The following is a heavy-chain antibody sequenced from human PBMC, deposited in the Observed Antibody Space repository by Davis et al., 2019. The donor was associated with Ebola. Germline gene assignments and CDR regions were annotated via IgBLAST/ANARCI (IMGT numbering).Heavy chain of an antibody. CDR2: TYYKSKWYN. Sequence: HSQTLSLTCVISGDSVSGSSGAWNWIRQSPSRGLEWLGRTYYKSKWYNDYAVSVKSRITINADTSKNEPSLHLNSVTPEDTAVYFCARGWLRSAFDQWGQGTLVTVSS. V-gene: IGHV6-1*01. D-gene: IGHD5-12*01. J-gene: IGHJ4*02. CDR1: GDSVSGSSGA. CDR3: ARGWLRSAFDQ.